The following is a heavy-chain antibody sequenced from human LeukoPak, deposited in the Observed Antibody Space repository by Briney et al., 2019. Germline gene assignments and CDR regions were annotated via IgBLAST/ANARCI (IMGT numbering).Heavy chain of an antibody. J-gene: IGHJ6*03. CDR1: GFTVSSYY. CDR2: IYSGVST. D-gene: IGHD2-2*01. CDR3: ARGPIVVGTYYYMDV. Sequence: GGSLRLSCAASGFTVSSYYMSWVRQAPGKGLEWVSVIYSGVSTNYSDSVKGRCTISRDNAKNTLYLQMNSLRVEDTAVYYCARGPIVVGTYYYMDVWGKGTTVTVSS. V-gene: IGHV3-53*01.